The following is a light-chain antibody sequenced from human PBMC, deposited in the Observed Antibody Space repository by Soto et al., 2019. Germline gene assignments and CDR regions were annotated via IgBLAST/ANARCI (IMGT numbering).Light chain of an antibody. CDR3: QQYSSWPFT. V-gene: IGKV3-15*01. Sequence: EIVLTQSPATLSVFPGEKATLSCGASQSVSNNLAWYHQKPVQAPRPLIYGASTRATGVPARFSGSGSATEFTLTISSLQSEDPAIYYCQQYSSWPFTFGPGAKVAIE. CDR1: QSVSNN. J-gene: IGKJ3*01. CDR2: GAS.